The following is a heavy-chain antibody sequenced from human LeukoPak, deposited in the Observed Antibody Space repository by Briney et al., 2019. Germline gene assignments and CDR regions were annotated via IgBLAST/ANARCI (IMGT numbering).Heavy chain of an antibody. CDR1: GYTFTNYG. CDR3: ARDTPGITGTDDYYYGMDV. Sequence: ASVKVSCTASGYTFTNYGISWVRQAPGQGLEWMGWISAYNGNTNYAQKLQGRVTMTTDTSTSTAYMELRSLRSDDTAVYYCARDTPGITGTDDYYYGMDVWGQGTTVTVSS. J-gene: IGHJ6*02. V-gene: IGHV1-18*01. D-gene: IGHD1-20*01. CDR2: ISAYNGNT.